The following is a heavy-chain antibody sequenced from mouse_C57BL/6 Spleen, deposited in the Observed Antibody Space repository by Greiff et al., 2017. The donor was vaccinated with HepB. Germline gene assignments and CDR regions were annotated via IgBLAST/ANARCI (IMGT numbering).Heavy chain of an antibody. CDR3: ASLNWYWYFDV. V-gene: IGHV7-3*01. D-gene: IGHD4-1*02. CDR1: GFTFTAYY. CDR2: IRNKANGYTT. J-gene: IGHJ1*03. Sequence: EVKLMESGGGLVQPGGSLSLSCAASGFTFTAYYMSWVRQPPGKALEWLGFIRNKANGYTTEYSASVKGRFTISRDNSQSILYLQMNALRAEDSATYYCASLNWYWYFDVWGTGTTVTVSS.